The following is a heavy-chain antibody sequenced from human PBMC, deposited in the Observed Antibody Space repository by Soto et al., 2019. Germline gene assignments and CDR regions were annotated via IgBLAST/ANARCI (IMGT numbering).Heavy chain of an antibody. CDR1: GGYRGESY. V-gene: IGHV4-34*01. CDR2: INHVGGT. J-gene: IGHJ5*02. Sequence: PSVTMSAPSAVVGGYRGESYWPWILQPPGKGLEWIGEINHVGGTNYNPSLKSRVTMSVDTSQNQFALRLISVTAADTAMYFCVRIRYQLPSSVLWLDPWGQGTPVTVSS. CDR3: VRIRYQLPSSVLWLDP. D-gene: IGHD3-16*01.